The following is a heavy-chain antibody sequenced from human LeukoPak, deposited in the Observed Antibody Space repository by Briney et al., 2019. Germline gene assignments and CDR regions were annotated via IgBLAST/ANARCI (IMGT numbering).Heavy chain of an antibody. Sequence: SETLSLTCTVSGGSISSYYWSWIRQPPGKGLEWIGYIYYSGSTNYNPSLKSRVTMSVDTSKNQFSLKLSSVTAADTAVYYCARDPWFGGTNWFDPWGQGTLVTVSS. CDR2: IYYSGST. J-gene: IGHJ5*02. V-gene: IGHV4-59*12. CDR3: ARDPWFGGTNWFDP. D-gene: IGHD3-10*01. CDR1: GGSISSYY.